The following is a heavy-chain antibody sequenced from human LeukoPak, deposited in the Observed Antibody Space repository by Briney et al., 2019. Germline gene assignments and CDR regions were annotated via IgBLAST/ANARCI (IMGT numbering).Heavy chain of an antibody. V-gene: IGHV4-59*01. Sequence: SETLSLTCIVSGGSISGYHWGWIRQPPGKGLEWIGYIYYSGSTNYNPSLKSRVTISVDTSKNQFSLKLSSVTAADTAVYYCARDNELGIFDYWGQGTLVTVSS. CDR3: ARDNELGIFDY. CDR1: GGSISGYH. CDR2: IYYSGST. J-gene: IGHJ4*02. D-gene: IGHD7-27*01.